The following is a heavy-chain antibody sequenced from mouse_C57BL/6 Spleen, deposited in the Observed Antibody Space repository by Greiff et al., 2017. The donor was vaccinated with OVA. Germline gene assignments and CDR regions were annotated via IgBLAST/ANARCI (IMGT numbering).Heavy chain of an antibody. Sequence: VQLQHSGAELVKPGASVKISCKASGYAFSSYWMNWVKQRPGKGLEWIGLIYPGDGDTNYNGKFKGKATLTADKSSSTAYMQLSSLTSEDSAVYFCARTSTPYYFDYWGQGTTLTVSS. CDR1: GYAFSSYW. D-gene: IGHD5-1*01. V-gene: IGHV1-80*01. J-gene: IGHJ2*01. CDR2: IYPGDGDT. CDR3: ARTSTPYYFDY.